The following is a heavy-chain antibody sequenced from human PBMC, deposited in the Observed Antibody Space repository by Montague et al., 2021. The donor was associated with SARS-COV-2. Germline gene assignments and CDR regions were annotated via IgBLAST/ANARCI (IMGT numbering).Heavy chain of an antibody. CDR3: ARTYYDILTGYYNRGAFDI. CDR2: IYYSGST. Sequence: SETLSLTCTVSDGSISSYYWSWIRQPPGKGLEWIGYIYYSGSTNYNPSLKSRVTISVDTSKNQFSLKLSSVTAADTAVYYCARTYYDILTGYYNRGAFDIWGQGTMVTVSS. CDR1: DGSISSYY. D-gene: IGHD3-9*01. V-gene: IGHV4-59*08. J-gene: IGHJ3*02.